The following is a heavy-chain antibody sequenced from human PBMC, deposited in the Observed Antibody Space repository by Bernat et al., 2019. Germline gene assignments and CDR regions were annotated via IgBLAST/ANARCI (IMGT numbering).Heavy chain of an antibody. CDR2: INHSGST. J-gene: IGHJ5*02. D-gene: IGHD2-15*01. CDR3: ARGIGYCSGGSCYHWFDP. V-gene: IGHV4-34*01. CDR1: GGSFSGYY. Sequence: QVQLQESGPGLVKPSETLSLTCGVYGGSFSGYYWSWIRQPPGKGLEWIGEINHSGSTNYNPSLKSRVTISVDTSKNQFSLKLSSVTAADTAVYYCARGIGYCSGGSCYHWFDPWGQGTLVTVSS.